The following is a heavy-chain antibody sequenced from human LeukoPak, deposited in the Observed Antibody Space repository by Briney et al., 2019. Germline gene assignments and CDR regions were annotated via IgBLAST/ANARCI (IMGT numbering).Heavy chain of an antibody. CDR1: GFIVSGNY. Sequence: GGSLRLSCAASGFIVSGNYMSWVRQAPGKGLEWISIIYGGHVTSYADSVKGRFTISRDNSKNTLYLQMNSLRAEDTAVYYCRVFRIVGPQGGFDYWGQGTLVTVSS. D-gene: IGHD1-26*01. J-gene: IGHJ4*02. CDR3: RVFRIVGPQGGFDY. CDR2: IYGGHVT. V-gene: IGHV3-66*02.